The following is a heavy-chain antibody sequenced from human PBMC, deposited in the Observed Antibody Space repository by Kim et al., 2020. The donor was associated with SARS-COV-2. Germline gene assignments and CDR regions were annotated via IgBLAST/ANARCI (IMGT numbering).Heavy chain of an antibody. V-gene: IGHV1-18*01. Sequence: AQKLQGRVTMTTDTSTSTVYMELRSLRSDDTAVYYCARRIAAAGSYGMDVWGQGTTVTVSS. J-gene: IGHJ6*02. CDR3: ARRIAAAGSYGMDV. D-gene: IGHD6-13*01.